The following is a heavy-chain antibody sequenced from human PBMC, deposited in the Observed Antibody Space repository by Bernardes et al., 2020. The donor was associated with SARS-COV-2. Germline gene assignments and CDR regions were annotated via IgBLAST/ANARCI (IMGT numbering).Heavy chain of an antibody. D-gene: IGHD2-15*01. J-gene: IGHJ6*02. CDR1: GGSISSRNYY. CDR3: ARGVAATRYYYYGMDV. CDR2: IYYSWST. V-gene: IGHV4-39*01. Sequence: ETLSLTCPVSGGSISSRNYYWGWIRQPPGKGLEWIGRIYYSWSTYYNPSLKSRVTISVDTSKNQFSLKLSSVTAADTAVYYCARGVAATRYYYYGMDVWGQGTTVTVSS.